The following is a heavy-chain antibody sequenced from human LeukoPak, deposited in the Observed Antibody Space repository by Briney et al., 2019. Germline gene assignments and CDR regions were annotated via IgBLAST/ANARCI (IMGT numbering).Heavy chain of an antibody. CDR1: GGTFSSYA. CDR3: AAPPLLTSYPYGI. J-gene: IGHJ3*02. D-gene: IGHD3-9*01. V-gene: IGHV1-69*13. Sequence: SVKVSCKASGGTFSSYAISWVRQAPGQGLEWMGGIIPIFGTANYAQKFQGRVTITADESTSTAYMELSSLRSEDTAVYYCAAPPLLTSYPYGIWGQGTMVTVSS. CDR2: IIPIFGTA.